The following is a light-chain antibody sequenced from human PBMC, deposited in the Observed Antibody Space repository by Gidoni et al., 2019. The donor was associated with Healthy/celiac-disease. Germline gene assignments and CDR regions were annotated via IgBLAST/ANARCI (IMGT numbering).Light chain of an antibody. J-gene: IGKJ1*01. CDR2: KAA. CDR3: KQYNSYSTT. Sequence: DIQMTQSPSTLSASVGDRVTITCLASQSISSWLAWYQQKPVKAPKLLIYKAAILESGVPSRFSGSGSGTEFTLTISSLQPDECATYYCKQYNSYSTTFGQGTKVESK. V-gene: IGKV1-5*03. CDR1: QSISSW.